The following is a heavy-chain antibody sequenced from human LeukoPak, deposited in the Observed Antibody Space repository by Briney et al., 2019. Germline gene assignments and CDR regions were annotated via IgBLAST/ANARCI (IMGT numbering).Heavy chain of an antibody. V-gene: IGHV4-59*08. CDR1: GGSISSYY. CDR3: ASSHLDYRDGYTPGAFDI. D-gene: IGHD5-24*01. Sequence: PSETLSLTCTVSGGSISSYYWSWIRQPPGKGLVWIGYIYYSGSTNYNPSLKSRVTISVDTSKNQFSLKLSSVTAADTAVYYCASSHLDYRDGYTPGAFDIWGQGTMVTVSS. CDR2: IYYSGST. J-gene: IGHJ3*02.